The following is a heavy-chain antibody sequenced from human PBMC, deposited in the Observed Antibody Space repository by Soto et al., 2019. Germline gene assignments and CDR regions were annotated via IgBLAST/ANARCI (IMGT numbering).Heavy chain of an antibody. J-gene: IGHJ3*02. V-gene: IGHV4-59*01. CDR1: GGSISSYY. D-gene: IGHD2-2*01. CDR3: ARTYCSSTSCYDAFDI. Sequence: SETLSLTCTVSGGSISSYYWSWIRQPPGKGLEWIGYIYYSGSTNYNPSLKSRVTISVDTSKNQFSLKLSSVTAADTAVYYCARTYCSSTSCYDAFDIWGQGTMVTVSS. CDR2: IYYSGST.